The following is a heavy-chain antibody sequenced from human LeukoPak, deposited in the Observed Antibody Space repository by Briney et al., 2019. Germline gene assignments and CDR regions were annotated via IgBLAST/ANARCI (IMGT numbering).Heavy chain of an antibody. Sequence: SETLSLTCTVSGGSISSYYWSWIRQPPGKGLEWIGYMYHSGSTNYNPSLKSRVTISVDTSKNQFSLKLSSVTAADTAVYYCARHSAHSSTNDAFDIWGQGTMVTVSS. J-gene: IGHJ3*02. D-gene: IGHD6-13*01. V-gene: IGHV4-59*01. CDR2: MYHSGST. CDR1: GGSISSYY. CDR3: ARHSAHSSTNDAFDI.